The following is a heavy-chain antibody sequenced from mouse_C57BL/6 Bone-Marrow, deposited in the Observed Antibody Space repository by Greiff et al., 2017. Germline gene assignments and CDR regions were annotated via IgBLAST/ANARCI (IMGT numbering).Heavy chain of an antibody. V-gene: IGHV5-4*01. CDR3: ARDDVVSHFDY. Sequence: VQLKESGGGLVKPGGSLKLSCAASGFTFSSYAMSWVRQTPEKRLEWVATISDGGSYTYYPDNVKGRFTISRDNAKNNLYLQMSHLKSEDTAMYYCARDDVVSHFDYWSQGTTLTVSS. CDR2: ISDGGSYT. D-gene: IGHD1-1*01. CDR1: GFTFSSYA. J-gene: IGHJ2*01.